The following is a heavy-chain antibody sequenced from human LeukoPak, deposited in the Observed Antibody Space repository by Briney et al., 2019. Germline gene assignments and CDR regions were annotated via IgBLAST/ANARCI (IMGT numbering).Heavy chain of an antibody. CDR3: AKDLESLRYFDWLPDY. CDR1: GFTFSSYG. Sequence: GRSLRLSCAASGFTFSSYGMRWVRQAPGKGLEWVAVISYDGSNKYYADSVKGRFTISRDNSKNTLYLQMNSLRAEDTAVYYCAKDLESLRYFDWLPDYWGQGTLVTVSS. V-gene: IGHV3-30*18. CDR2: ISYDGSNK. D-gene: IGHD3-9*01. J-gene: IGHJ4*02.